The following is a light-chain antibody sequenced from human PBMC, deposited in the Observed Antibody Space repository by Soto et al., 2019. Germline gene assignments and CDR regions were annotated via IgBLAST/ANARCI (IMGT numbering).Light chain of an antibody. J-gene: IGKJ1*01. CDR3: YQYGSTPPT. Sequence: EIVLTQSPGTLSLSPGAIATLACRASQSVTNNQFAWFRQKPGQAPRLLIWGASNRATGIPDRVSGSGSGTDVTLTISRLEPEDFVVFYCYQYGSTPPTFGQGIKVDIK. CDR2: GAS. CDR1: QSVTNNQ. V-gene: IGKV3-20*01.